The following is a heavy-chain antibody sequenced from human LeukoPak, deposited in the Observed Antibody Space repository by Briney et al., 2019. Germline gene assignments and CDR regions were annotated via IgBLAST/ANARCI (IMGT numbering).Heavy chain of an antibody. V-gene: IGHV4-4*02. D-gene: IGHD6-13*01. CDR3: ARVIAASGTKYFHH. CDR1: GGXISNSNC. J-gene: IGHJ1*01. Sequence: SETLSLTCAVSGGXISNSNCWSWVRQPPGKGLEWIGEIYHSGSTNYNPSLQSRVTISVDKSKNQFSLKLSSVTAADTAVYYCARVIAASGTKYFHHWGQGTLVTVSS. CDR2: IYHSGST.